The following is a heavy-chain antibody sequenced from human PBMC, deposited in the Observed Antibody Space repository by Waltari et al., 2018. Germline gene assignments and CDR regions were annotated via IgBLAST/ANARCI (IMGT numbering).Heavy chain of an antibody. Sequence: QVQLQQWGAGLLKPSETLSLTCAVYGGSFSGYYWHWIRQPPGKGLEWIGEINHSGSTNYNPSLKSRVTISVDTSKNQFSLKLSSVTAADTAVYYCARGYCSGGSCYYGWGMDVWGQGTTVTVSS. V-gene: IGHV4-34*01. CDR3: ARGYCSGGSCYYGWGMDV. J-gene: IGHJ6*02. D-gene: IGHD2-15*01. CDR1: GGSFSGYY. CDR2: INHSGST.